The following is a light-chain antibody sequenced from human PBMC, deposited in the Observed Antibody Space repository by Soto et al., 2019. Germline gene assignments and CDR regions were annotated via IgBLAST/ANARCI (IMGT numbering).Light chain of an antibody. V-gene: IGLV3-1*01. CDR2: QDA. J-gene: IGLJ1*01. CDR1: ELDSTS. Sequence: SYDLTHPPSVSVSPGQTASITCSGNELDSTSPSLYKQMTHQSPVLVTYQDAKQPSGIPKRFSGSNARNTATLTISGTQAMDEADYYCQAWDSSTAVFGPGTKVPV. CDR3: QAWDSSTAV.